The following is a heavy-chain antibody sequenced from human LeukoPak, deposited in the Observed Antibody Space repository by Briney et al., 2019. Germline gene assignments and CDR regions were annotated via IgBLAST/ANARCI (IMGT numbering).Heavy chain of an antibody. D-gene: IGHD3-10*01. J-gene: IGHJ3*02. V-gene: IGHV4-39*01. CDR3: ARTYYYGSGTTTGHAFDI. CDR2: IYLSGIT. CDR1: VGSLRSDSHY. Sequence: SETLCLTCAVSVGSLRSDSHYCGWVSHPPGDGMEWIGSIYLSGITNYKPSLKSRVTIFVDTSKNQFSLKLSSVTAADTAVYYCARTYYYGSGTTTGHAFDIWGQGTMVTVSS.